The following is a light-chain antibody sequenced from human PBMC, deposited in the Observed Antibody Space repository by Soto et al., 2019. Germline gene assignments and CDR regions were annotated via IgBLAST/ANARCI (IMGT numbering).Light chain of an antibody. CDR3: TSYTSSSTLYV. J-gene: IGLJ1*01. Sequence: QSALTQPASVSGSPGQSITISCTGTSSDVGSYNYVSWYQQHPGKAPKLMIYEVINRPSGVSYRFSGSKSGNTASLTISGLQAEDEADYYCTSYTSSSTLYVFGTGTKLTVL. V-gene: IGLV2-14*01. CDR2: EVI. CDR1: SSDVGSYNY.